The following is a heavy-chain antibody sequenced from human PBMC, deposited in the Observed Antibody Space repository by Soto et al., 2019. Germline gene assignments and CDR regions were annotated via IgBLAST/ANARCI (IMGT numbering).Heavy chain of an antibody. D-gene: IGHD4-17*01. CDR3: ARSPAYGDYANLDT. V-gene: IGHV4-39*07. J-gene: IGHJ5*02. CDR1: GGSISSSSYY. Sequence: TSETLSLTCTVSGGSISSSSYYWGWIRQPPGKGLEWIGSIHSTRSPNYNPSLKSRVTMSVDTSKNQFSLKLNLTSVTAADTAVYYCARSPAYGDYANLDTWGQGTLVTAPQ. CDR2: IHSTRSP.